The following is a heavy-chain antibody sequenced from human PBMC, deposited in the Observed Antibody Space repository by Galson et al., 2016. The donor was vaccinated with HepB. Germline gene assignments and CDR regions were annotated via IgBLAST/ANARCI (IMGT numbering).Heavy chain of an antibody. Sequence: SVKVSCKASGYTFTSYYIHWVRQAPGQGLEWMGIINPSSGGTTYAQKFQGRVTMTRDTSASTVYMELNSLRSEDTAVYYCARDKPRGYTFDYWGQGTLLTVSA. J-gene: IGHJ4*02. CDR3: ARDKPRGYTFDY. V-gene: IGHV1-46*01. CDR2: INPSSGGT. CDR1: GYTFTSYY. D-gene: IGHD1-1*01.